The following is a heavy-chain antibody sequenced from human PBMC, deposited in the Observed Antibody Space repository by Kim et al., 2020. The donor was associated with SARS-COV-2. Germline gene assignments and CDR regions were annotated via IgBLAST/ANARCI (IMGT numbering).Heavy chain of an antibody. D-gene: IGHD2-8*01. CDR2: ISGSGDST. CDR3: ARVQLGVYGMDV. CDR1: RFTLKSYA. J-gene: IGHJ6*02. Sequence: GGSLRLSCAASRFTLKSYAMSWVRQAPGKGREWVSAISGSGDSTYYADSVKGRFTISRDNSKNTLYLQMNSLRAEDAAVYYCARVQLGVYGMDVWGQGTTVTVSS. V-gene: IGHV3-23*01.